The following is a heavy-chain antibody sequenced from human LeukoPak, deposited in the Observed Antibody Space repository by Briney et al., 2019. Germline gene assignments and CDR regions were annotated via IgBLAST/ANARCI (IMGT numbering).Heavy chain of an antibody. CDR3: ATESGTESVYFDY. CDR1: GFTFRSYS. CDR2: ISSSSTYI. D-gene: IGHD1-26*01. Sequence: GGSLRLSCAASGFTFRSYSMNWVRQAPGKGLQWVSSISSSSTYIYYADSMKGRFTISRDNAKNSLYLPMDSLRAEDTAVYYCATESGTESVYFDYWGQGALVTVSS. J-gene: IGHJ4*02. V-gene: IGHV3-21*01.